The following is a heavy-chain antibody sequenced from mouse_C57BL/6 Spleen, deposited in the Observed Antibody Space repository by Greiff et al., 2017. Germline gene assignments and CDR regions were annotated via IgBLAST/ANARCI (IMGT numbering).Heavy chain of an antibody. J-gene: IGHJ1*03. CDR1: GYTFTSYW. Sequence: QVQLQQPGAELVKPGASVKMSCKASGYTFTSYWITWVKQRPGQGLEWIGDIYPGSGSTNYNEKFKSKATLTVNTSSSTAYMQLSSLTSEDSAVYYCARADYGSLWYFDVWGTGTTVTVAS. CDR3: ARADYGSLWYFDV. D-gene: IGHD1-1*01. CDR2: IYPGSGST. V-gene: IGHV1-55*01.